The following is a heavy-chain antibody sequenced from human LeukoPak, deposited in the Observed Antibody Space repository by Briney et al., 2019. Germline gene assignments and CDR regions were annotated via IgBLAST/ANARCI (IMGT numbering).Heavy chain of an antibody. J-gene: IGHJ6*02. CDR1: GGTFSSYA. CDR3: ARGGNYGSGSYYGMDV. D-gene: IGHD3-10*01. Sequence: ASVKVSCKASGGTFSSYAISWVRQAPGQGLEWMGRIIPILGIANYAQKFQGRVTITADKSTSTAYMELSSLRSEDTAVYYCARGGNYGSGSYYGMDVWGQGTTVIVSS. CDR2: IIPILGIA. V-gene: IGHV1-69*04.